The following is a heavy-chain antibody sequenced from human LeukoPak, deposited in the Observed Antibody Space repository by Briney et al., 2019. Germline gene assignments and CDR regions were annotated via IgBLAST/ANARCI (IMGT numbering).Heavy chain of an antibody. CDR2: IYTSGST. J-gene: IGHJ6*03. CDR3: ARARPYYYDSSGYAYYYMDV. Sequence: SETLSLTCTVSGASISSYYWSWIRQPAGTGLDWIGRIYTSGSTNYNPSLKSRVTMSVDTSKNQFSLKLSSVSAADTAVYYCARARPYYYDSSGYAYYYMDVWGKGTTVTVSS. CDR1: GASISSYY. V-gene: IGHV4-4*07. D-gene: IGHD3-22*01.